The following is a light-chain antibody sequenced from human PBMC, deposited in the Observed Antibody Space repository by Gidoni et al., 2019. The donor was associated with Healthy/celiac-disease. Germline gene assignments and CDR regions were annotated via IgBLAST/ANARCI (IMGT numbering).Light chain of an antibody. CDR1: QSVRSN. Sequence: EIVMTQSPATLSVSPGERATLSCRASQSVRSNLAWYQQKPGQAPRLLICGASTRATGIPARFSGSGSGTEFTLTISSLQSEDFAVYYCQQYNNWPPRTFGQGTKVEIK. CDR3: QQYNNWPPRT. J-gene: IGKJ1*01. V-gene: IGKV3-15*01. CDR2: GAS.